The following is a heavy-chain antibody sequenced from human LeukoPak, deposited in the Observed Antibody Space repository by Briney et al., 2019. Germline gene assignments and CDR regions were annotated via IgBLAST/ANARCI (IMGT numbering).Heavy chain of an antibody. D-gene: IGHD3-22*01. CDR2: INHSGST. J-gene: IGHJ4*02. Sequence: SSETLSLTCAVYGGSFSGYYWSWIRQPPGKGLEWIGEINHSGSTNYNPSLKSPDDISVHTSQNPFSLKTSSVPAADKAVYYCARVSRPHPYYYDRSGYYGIDYWGQGTLVTVSS. CDR3: ARVSRPHPYYYDRSGYYGIDY. V-gene: IGHV4-34*01. CDR1: GGSFSGYY.